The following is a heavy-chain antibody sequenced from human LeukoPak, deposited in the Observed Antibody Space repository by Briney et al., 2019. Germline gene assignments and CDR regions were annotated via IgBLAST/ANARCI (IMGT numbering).Heavy chain of an antibody. D-gene: IGHD1-26*01. Sequence: ASVKVSCKASGYTFTGYYMHWVRQAPGQGLEWMGWINPNSGNTGYAQKFQGRVTMTRNTSISTAYMELSSLRSEDTAVYYCARGQRGSYGNYWGQGTLVTVSS. CDR1: GYTFTGYY. V-gene: IGHV1-8*02. J-gene: IGHJ4*02. CDR2: INPNSGNT. CDR3: ARGQRGSYGNY.